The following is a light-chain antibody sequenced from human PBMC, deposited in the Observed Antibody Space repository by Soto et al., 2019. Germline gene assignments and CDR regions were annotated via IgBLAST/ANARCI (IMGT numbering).Light chain of an antibody. Sequence: EIVLTQSPSTLSLSPGERATLSCRASQSVGSYFAWYQQKPGRAPRLLIYDASNRATGIPARFSGSGFGTDFPLTISSLESEDFAVYYCQQRRNGPWPFGKGNRV. CDR3: QQRRNGPWP. V-gene: IGKV3-11*01. J-gene: IGKJ1*01. CDR2: DAS. CDR1: QSVGSY.